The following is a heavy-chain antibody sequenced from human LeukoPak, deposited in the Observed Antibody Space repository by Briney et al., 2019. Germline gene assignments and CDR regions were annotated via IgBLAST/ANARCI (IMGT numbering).Heavy chain of an antibody. CDR2: IKQDGSEK. J-gene: IGHJ4*02. CDR1: GITFSSYW. Sequence: GGSLRLSCAASGITFSSYWMTWVRQAPGKGLEWVANIKQDGSEKYYVDSVKGRFTISRDNAKNSLDLQMNSLRAEDTAVYYCARDRYGVSPDYWGQGTMVTVSS. CDR3: ARDRYGVSPDY. D-gene: IGHD5/OR15-5a*01. V-gene: IGHV3-7*05.